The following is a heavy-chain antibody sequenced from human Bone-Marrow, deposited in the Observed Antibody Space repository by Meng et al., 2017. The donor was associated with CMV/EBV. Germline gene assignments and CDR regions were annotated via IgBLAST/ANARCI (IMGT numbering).Heavy chain of an antibody. D-gene: IGHD4-17*01. J-gene: IGHJ4*02. CDR3: ARDQGVTTNIA. CDR2: IIPIFGTA. CDR1: GGTFSSYA. Sequence: SVKVSCKASGGTFSSYAISWVRQAPGQGLEWMGGIIPIFGTASYAQKFQGRVTITTDESTSTGYMELSSLRTEDTAVYYLARDQGVTTNIAWGQGTLVPVYS. V-gene: IGHV1-69*05.